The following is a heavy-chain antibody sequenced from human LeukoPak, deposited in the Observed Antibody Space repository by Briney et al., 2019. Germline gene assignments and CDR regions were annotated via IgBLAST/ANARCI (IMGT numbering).Heavy chain of an antibody. D-gene: IGHD5-24*01. J-gene: IGHJ1*01. CDR1: GGTFSSYA. CDR2: IIPTFGIA. CDR3: ARSGRWLQLVGSEYFQH. Sequence: ASVKVSCKASGGTFSSYAISWVRQAPGQGLEWMGRIIPTFGIANYAQKFQGRVTITADKSTSTAYMELSSLRSEDTAVYYCARSGRWLQLVGSEYFQHWGQGTLVTVSS. V-gene: IGHV1-69*04.